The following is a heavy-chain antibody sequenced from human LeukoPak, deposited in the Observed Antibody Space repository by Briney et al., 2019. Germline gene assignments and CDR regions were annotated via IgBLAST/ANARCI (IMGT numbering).Heavy chain of an antibody. CDR1: GASMSSVDYS. CDR2: FYHSGNT. Sequence: PSQTLSLTCAVSGASMSSVDYSWSWIRQPPGKSLEWIGYFYHSGNTYYNPSLKSRVTISIDRSKNQFSLKLTYVTAADTAVYFCASGPTKATDMMGYWGQGTLVTVSS. D-gene: IGHD5-12*01. J-gene: IGHJ4*02. V-gene: IGHV4-30-2*01. CDR3: ASGPTKATDMMGY.